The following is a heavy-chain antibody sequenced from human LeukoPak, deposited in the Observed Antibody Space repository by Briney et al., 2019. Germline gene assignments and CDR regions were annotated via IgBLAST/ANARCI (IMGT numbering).Heavy chain of an antibody. D-gene: IGHD5-12*01. CDR2: IYHSGST. CDR3: ARVATTPYYYMDV. V-gene: IGHV4-38-2*01. J-gene: IGHJ6*03. CDR1: GFIFSDHY. Sequence: LRLSCAASGFIFSDHYMDWVRQAPGKGLEWIGSIYHSGSTYYNPSLKSRVAISVDTSKNQFSLKLNSVTAADTAVYYCARVATTPYYYMDVWGKGTTVTVSS.